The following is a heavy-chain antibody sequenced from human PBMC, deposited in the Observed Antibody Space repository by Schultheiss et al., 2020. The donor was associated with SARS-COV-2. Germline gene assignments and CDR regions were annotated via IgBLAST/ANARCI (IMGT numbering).Heavy chain of an antibody. CDR3: TRVKVQQWLVRGAFDI. CDR1: GFTFSSYW. CDR2: IRSKAYGGTT. V-gene: IGHV3-49*04. Sequence: GGSLRLSCAASGFTFSSYWMSWVRQAPGKGLEWVGFIRSKAYGGTTEYAASVKGRFTISGDDSKSIAYLQMNSLKTEDTAVYYCTRVKVQQWLVRGAFDIWGQGTMVTVSS. J-gene: IGHJ3*02. D-gene: IGHD6-19*01.